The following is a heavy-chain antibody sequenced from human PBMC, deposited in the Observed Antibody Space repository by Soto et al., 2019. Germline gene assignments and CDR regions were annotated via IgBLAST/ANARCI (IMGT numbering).Heavy chain of an antibody. V-gene: IGHV3-23*01. CDR1: GFIFSTYV. CDR3: AKVTGGSGSDF. CDR2: VSVSGGTT. D-gene: IGHD3-10*01. Sequence: EVQLLESGGGLVQPGGSLRLSCAASGFIFSTYVMTWVRQAPGKGLEWVSSVSVSGGTTYYADSVKGRLTISRDNSKNMLYLQMNSLRAEDTAVYYCAKVTGGSGSDFWGQGTLAPVSS. J-gene: IGHJ4*02.